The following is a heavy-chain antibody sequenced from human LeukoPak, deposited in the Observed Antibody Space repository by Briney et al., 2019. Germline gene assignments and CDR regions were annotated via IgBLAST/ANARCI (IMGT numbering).Heavy chain of an antibody. D-gene: IGHD5-18*01. V-gene: IGHV3-23*01. J-gene: IGHJ4*02. CDR3: AKGEWIQLGVSLSY. CDR1: GFTFSSYA. Sequence: PGGSLRLSCAASGFTFSSYAMSWVHQAPGKGLEWVSAISGSGGVTYYADSVKGRFTISRDNSKNTLDLQMNSLRAEDTAVYDCAKGEWIQLGVSLSYWGQGTLVTVSS. CDR2: ISGSGGVT.